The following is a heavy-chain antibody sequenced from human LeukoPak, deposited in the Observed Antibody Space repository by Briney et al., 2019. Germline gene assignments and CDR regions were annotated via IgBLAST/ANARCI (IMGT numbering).Heavy chain of an antibody. CDR3: ARGAKKTGGVIVRVYYYYMDV. V-gene: IGHV4-61*10. CDR1: GDSISSGDYY. J-gene: IGHJ6*03. CDR2: INHSGST. Sequence: PSETLSLTCTVSGDSISSGDYYWSWIRQPAGKGLEWIGEINHSGSTNYNPSLKSRVTISVDTSKNQFSLKLSSVTAADTAVYYCARGAKKTGGVIVRVYYYYMDVWGKGTTVTVSS. D-gene: IGHD3-16*02.